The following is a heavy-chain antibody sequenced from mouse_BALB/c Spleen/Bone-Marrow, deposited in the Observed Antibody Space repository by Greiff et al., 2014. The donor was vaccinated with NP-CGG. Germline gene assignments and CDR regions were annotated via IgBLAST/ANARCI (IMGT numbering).Heavy chain of an antibody. CDR2: IYPGDGDT. Sequence: QVQLQQPGAELARPGASVKLSCKASGYTFTNYWMQWVKQRPGQGLEWIGAIYPGDGDTRYTQRFKDKATLTADNSSTTAYMQLSNLVSDDSAVYYCARGTNYWGQGTTLTVSS. J-gene: IGHJ2*01. D-gene: IGHD3-3*01. V-gene: IGHV1-87*01. CDR3: ARGTNY. CDR1: GYTFTNYW.